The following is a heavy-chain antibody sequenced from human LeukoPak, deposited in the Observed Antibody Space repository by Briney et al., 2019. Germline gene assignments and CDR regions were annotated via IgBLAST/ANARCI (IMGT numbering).Heavy chain of an antibody. J-gene: IGHJ4*02. Sequence: SETLSLTCTVSGGSISSGSYYWSWIRQPAGKGLEWIGRIYTSGSTNYNPSLKSRVTISLDTSENHFSLKLSSVTAAGTAVYYCARVTTDGYYNYWGQGTLVTVSS. CDR1: GGSISSGSYY. CDR3: ARVTTDGYYNY. CDR2: IYTSGST. V-gene: IGHV4-61*02. D-gene: IGHD3-22*01.